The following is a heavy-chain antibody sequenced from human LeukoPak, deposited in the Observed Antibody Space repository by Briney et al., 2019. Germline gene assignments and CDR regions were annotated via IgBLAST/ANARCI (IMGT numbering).Heavy chain of an antibody. V-gene: IGHV1-69*13. CDR3: ARDSGSTVFAFDY. J-gene: IGHJ4*02. CDR1: GGTFSSYA. Sequence: ASVKASCKASGGTFSSYAISWVRQAPGQGLEWMGGFIPIFGTANYAQKFQGRVTITADESTSTAYMELSSLRSEDTAVYYCARDSGSTVFAFDYWGQGTLVTVSS. CDR2: FIPIFGTA. D-gene: IGHD2-2*01.